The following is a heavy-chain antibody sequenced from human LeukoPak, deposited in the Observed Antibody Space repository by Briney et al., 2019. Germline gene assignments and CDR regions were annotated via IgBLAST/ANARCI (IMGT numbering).Heavy chain of an antibody. J-gene: IGHJ4*02. CDR3: ARGPRMYSGSYFGY. D-gene: IGHD1-26*01. Sequence: ASVTVSCKASGYTFTSYDINWVRQATGQGLEWMGWMNPNSGNTGYAQKFQGRVTMTRNTSISTAYMGLSSLRSEDTAVYYCARGPRMYSGSYFGYWGQGTLVTVSS. CDR2: MNPNSGNT. CDR1: GYTFTSYD. V-gene: IGHV1-8*01.